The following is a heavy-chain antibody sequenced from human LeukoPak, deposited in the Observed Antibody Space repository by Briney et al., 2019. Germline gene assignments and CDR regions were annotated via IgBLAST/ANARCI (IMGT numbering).Heavy chain of an antibody. CDR3: ARRVTHYYYYYGMDV. V-gene: IGHV1-69*04. J-gene: IGHJ6*02. CDR1: GGTFSSYA. CDR2: IIPILGIA. Sequence: SVKVSCKASGGTFSSYAISWVRQAPGQGLEWMGRIIPILGIANYAQKFQGRVTITADKSTSTAYMELSSLRSEDTAVYYCARRVTHYYYYYGMDVWGQGTTVTVSS. D-gene: IGHD2-21*02.